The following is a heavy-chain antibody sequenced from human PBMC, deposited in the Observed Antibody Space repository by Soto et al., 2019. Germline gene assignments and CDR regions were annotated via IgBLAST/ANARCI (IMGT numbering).Heavy chain of an antibody. Sequence: ASVKVSCKASGYTFTSYYMHWVRQAHGQGLEWMGIINPSGGSTTYAQKFQGRVTMTRDTSTSTVYMELSSLRSEDTAVYYCARGDIVAIFGMDVWGQGTTVTVSS. CDR1: GYTFTSYY. V-gene: IGHV1-46*01. D-gene: IGHD5-12*01. CDR3: ARGDIVAIFGMDV. J-gene: IGHJ6*02. CDR2: INPSGGST.